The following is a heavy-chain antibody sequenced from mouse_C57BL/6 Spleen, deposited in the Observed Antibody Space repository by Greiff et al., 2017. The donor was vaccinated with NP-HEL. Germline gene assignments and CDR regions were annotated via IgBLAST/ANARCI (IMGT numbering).Heavy chain of an antibody. CDR3: ARKSYYDDAMDY. V-gene: IGHV1-64*01. J-gene: IGHJ4*01. D-gene: IGHD2-4*01. Sequence: PGASVKLSCKASGYTFTSYWMHWVKQRPGQGLEWIGMIHPNSGSTNYNEKFKSKATLTVDKSSSTAYMQLSSLTSEDSAVYYCARKSYYDDAMDYWGQGTSVTVSS. CDR2: IHPNSGST. CDR1: GYTFTSYW.